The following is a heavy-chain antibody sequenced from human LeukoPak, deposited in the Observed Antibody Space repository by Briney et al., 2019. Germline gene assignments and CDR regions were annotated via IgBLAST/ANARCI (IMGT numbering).Heavy chain of an antibody. V-gene: IGHV3-48*03. CDR2: ISSSGSTI. CDR3: ARQVTYYDFWSGNDY. J-gene: IGHJ4*02. CDR1: GFTFSSYE. Sequence: GGSLRLSCAASGFTFSSYEMNWVRQAPGKGLEWVSYISSSGSTIYYADSVKGRFTISRDNSKNTLYLQMNSLRAEDTAVYYCARQVTYYDFWSGNDYWGQGTLVTVSS. D-gene: IGHD3-3*01.